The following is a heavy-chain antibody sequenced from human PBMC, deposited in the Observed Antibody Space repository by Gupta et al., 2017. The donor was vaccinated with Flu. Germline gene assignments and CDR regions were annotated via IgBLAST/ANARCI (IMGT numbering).Heavy chain of an antibody. CDR2: IIPMFGTA. CDR3: ARDQSPHRGIYYYYYHGMDV. Sequence: QVQLVQSGAEVTKSGSSVKVSCKASGGTFNNIAIRWVRQAPGQGLKWMGGIIPMFGTANSAQKYQGRVTITADESTSTAYMDLSSVTSEDTAVYFCARDQSPHRGIYYYYYHGMDVWGQGTTVTVSS. V-gene: IGHV1-69*01. J-gene: IGHJ6*02. CDR1: GGTFNNIA.